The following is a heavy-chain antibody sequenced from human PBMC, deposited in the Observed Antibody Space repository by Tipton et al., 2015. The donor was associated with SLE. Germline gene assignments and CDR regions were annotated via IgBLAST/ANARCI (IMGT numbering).Heavy chain of an antibody. Sequence: QVQLVQSGPEVKKPGSSVKVSCMASGGTFSSDAVTWVRQVPGQGLEWMGGIIPFFDTAKYAQKFQGRLTVTTDESSRAAYMELKSLRSEDTAMYYCASRSGYERSGFYAAFNLWGQGTMVIVSS. J-gene: IGHJ3*01. CDR3: ASRSGYERSGFYAAFNL. CDR1: GGTFSSDA. CDR2: IIPFFDTA. V-gene: IGHV1-69*01. D-gene: IGHD3-22*01.